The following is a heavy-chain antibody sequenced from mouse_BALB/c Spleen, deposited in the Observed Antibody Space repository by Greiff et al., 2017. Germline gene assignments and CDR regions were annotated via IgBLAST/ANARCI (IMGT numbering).Heavy chain of an antibody. V-gene: IGHV5-6-5*01. CDR3: ANALITTVAPFAY. Sequence: EVMLVESGGGLVKPGGSLKLSCAASGFTFSSYAMSWVRQTPEKRLEWVASISSGGSTYYPDSVKGRFTISRDNARNILYLQMSSLRSEDTAMYYCANALITTVAPFAYWGQGTLVTVSA. J-gene: IGHJ3*01. CDR2: ISSGGST. D-gene: IGHD1-1*01. CDR1: GFTFSSYA.